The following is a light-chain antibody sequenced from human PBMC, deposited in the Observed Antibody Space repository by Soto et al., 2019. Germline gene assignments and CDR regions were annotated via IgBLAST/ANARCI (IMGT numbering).Light chain of an antibody. Sequence: QSVLTQPPSASGTPGQRVTISCSGSSSNIGSNYVYWYQQLPGTAPKLLIYSNNQRPSGVPDRFYGSKSGTSASLAISGLRSEDEDDYYCAAWDDSLSGVVFGGGTKVTVL. CDR1: SSNIGSNY. CDR3: AAWDDSLSGVV. J-gene: IGLJ2*01. CDR2: SNN. V-gene: IGLV1-47*02.